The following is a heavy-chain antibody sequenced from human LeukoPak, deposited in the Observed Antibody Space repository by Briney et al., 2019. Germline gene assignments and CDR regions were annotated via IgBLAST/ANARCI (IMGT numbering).Heavy chain of an antibody. J-gene: IGHJ5*02. CDR2: IYYSGST. CDR1: GGSTSGGDYY. Sequence: PSETLSLTCTVSGGSTSGGDYYWSWIRQPPGKGLEWIGYIYYSGSTYYNPSLKSRVTISVDTSKNQFSLKLSSVTAADTAVYYCASCSGGSCYSTTWGQGTLVTVSS. V-gene: IGHV4-30-4*01. D-gene: IGHD2-15*01. CDR3: ASCSGGSCYSTT.